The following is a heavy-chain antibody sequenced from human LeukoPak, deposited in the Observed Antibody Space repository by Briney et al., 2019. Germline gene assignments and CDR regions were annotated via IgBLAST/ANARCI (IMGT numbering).Heavy chain of an antibody. Sequence: PSETLSLTCAVYGGSFSGYYWSWIRQPPAKGLEWIGEINHSGSTNYNPSLKSRVTISVDTSKNQFSLKLSSVTAADTAVYYCAGGRTTVTGEYYFDYWGRGTLVTVSS. CDR3: AGGRTTVTGEYYFDY. J-gene: IGHJ4*02. V-gene: IGHV4-34*01. D-gene: IGHD4-11*01. CDR1: GGSFSGYY. CDR2: INHSGST.